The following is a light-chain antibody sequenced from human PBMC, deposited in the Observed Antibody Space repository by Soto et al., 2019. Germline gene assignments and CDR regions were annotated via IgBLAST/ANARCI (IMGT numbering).Light chain of an antibody. Sequence: QLVLTQPPSVSGAPGQRVTISCTGSSSNIGTSNIGAGYDVHWYQQLPGTAPKLLIYRNNNRPSGVPDRFSASKSGTSASLAITGLQAEDEADYYCQSYDSSLSGAVFGGGTQLTVL. CDR2: RNN. V-gene: IGLV1-40*01. CDR3: QSYDSSLSGAV. J-gene: IGLJ3*02. CDR1: SSNIGTSNIGAGYD.